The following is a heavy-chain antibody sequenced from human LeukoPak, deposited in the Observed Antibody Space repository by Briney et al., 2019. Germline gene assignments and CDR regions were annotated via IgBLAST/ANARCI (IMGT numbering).Heavy chain of an antibody. V-gene: IGHV3-64*01. CDR2: ISSNGGST. CDR3: ARVSSGSYYYYYMDV. J-gene: IGHJ6*03. D-gene: IGHD1-26*01. CDR1: GATFTRYA. Sequence: GGSLGLPCAHPGATFTRYAMHWGRQAPGKGLKYVSAISSNGGSTYYANSMKGRFTISSDNSKNTLYLQMGSLRAEDMAVYYCARVSSGSYYYYYMDVWGKGTTVTVSS.